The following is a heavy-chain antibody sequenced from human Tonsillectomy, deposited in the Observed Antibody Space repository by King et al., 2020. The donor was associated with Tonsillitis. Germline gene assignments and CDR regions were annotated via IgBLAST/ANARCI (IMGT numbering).Heavy chain of an antibody. Sequence: QLVQSGGTLVQAGGSLRLSCATSGLTFSTFGMSWVRQAPGKGLEWVSAISGSGGSSYYADSVKGRFTISRDNSKNMLYLQMNSLRAEDMAVYYCAAGGWLVPWGQGTLVTVSA. CDR2: ISGSGGSS. CDR1: GLTFSTFG. D-gene: IGHD3-10*01. CDR3: AAGGWLVP. J-gene: IGHJ5*02. V-gene: IGHV3-23*04.